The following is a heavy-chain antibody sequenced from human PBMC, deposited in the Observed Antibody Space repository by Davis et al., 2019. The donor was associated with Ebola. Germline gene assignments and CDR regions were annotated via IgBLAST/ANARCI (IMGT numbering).Heavy chain of an antibody. CDR1: GFSFSSYD. J-gene: IGHJ6*02. CDR2: ISHDRSNK. D-gene: IGHD1-26*01. Sequence: GGSLRLSCAASGFSFSSYDMHWVRQAPGRGLEWVAVISHDRSNKYYADSVQGRFTISRDNYKNTLYLQLNSLRTADTALYHCAKSRYSGSGWGAAHYYYAMDVWGQGTTVAVSS. V-gene: IGHV3-30*18. CDR3: AKSRYSGSGWGAAHYYYAMDV.